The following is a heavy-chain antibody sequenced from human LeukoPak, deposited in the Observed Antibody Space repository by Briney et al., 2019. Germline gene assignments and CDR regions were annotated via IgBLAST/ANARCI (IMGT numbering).Heavy chain of an antibody. CDR2: ISSFGSTI. V-gene: IGHV3-48*03. Sequence: PGGSLRLSCAASGFTFSSYEMNWVRQAPGKGLEWVSYISSFGSTIYYADSVKGRFTISRDNAKNSLYLQMNSLRAEDTAVYYCARFGYSGWNLEYWGQGTLVTVSS. D-gene: IGHD5-12*01. CDR3: ARFGYSGWNLEY. J-gene: IGHJ4*02. CDR1: GFTFSSYE.